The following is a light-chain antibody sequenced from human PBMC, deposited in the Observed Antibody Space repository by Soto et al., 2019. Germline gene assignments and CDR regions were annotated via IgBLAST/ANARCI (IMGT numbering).Light chain of an antibody. V-gene: IGKV3-20*01. CDR3: QQYGVSSI. CDR2: GTF. Sequence: EVVLTQSPGTLSLSPGESATLSCRASQTVYSNNLAWYQQRPGQPPRLLIYGTFRRAAGIPDRFSGSGSGTDFTLTISRLEPEDFAVYFCQQYGVSSIFGPGTKVDIK. CDR1: QTVYSNN. J-gene: IGKJ3*01.